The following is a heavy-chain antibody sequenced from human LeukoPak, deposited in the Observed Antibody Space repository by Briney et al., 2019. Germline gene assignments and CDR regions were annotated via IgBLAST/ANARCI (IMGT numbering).Heavy chain of an antibody. D-gene: IGHD3-10*01. V-gene: IGHV4-4*07. CDR2: IYSSGST. J-gene: IGHJ4*02. Sequence: SETLSLTCTVSGGSISSYYWSWIRQPAGKGLEWIGRIYSSGSTNYNPSLKSRVTISVDTSKNQFSLKLSSVTAADTAVYYCARGPALGSGSYEDYWGQGTLVTVSS. CDR1: GGSISSYY. CDR3: ARGPALGSGSYEDY.